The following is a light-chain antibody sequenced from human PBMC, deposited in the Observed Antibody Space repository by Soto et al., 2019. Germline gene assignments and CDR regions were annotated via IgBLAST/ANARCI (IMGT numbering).Light chain of an antibody. CDR1: QSVTSNY. Sequence: EIVLTQSPGTLSLSPGERATLSCRASQSVTSNYLAWYQQKPGQAPRPLIYGASSRATGIPDRFSGSGSGTDFTLTISRLEPEDFAVYYCQHYVSSPWTFGQGTKVEIK. V-gene: IGKV3-20*01. CDR3: QHYVSSPWT. CDR2: GAS. J-gene: IGKJ1*01.